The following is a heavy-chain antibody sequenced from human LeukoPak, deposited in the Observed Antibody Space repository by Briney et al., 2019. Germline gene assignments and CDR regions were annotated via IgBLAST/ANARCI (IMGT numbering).Heavy chain of an antibody. CDR2: IKQDGSEK. J-gene: IGHJ4*02. CDR3: AKDKRAAADYYFDY. V-gene: IGHV3-7*03. CDR1: GFTFSSYW. D-gene: IGHD6-13*01. Sequence: GGSLRLSCAASGFTFSSYWMSWVRQAPGKGLEWVANIKQDGSEKYYVDSVKGRFTISRDNAKNSLYLQMNSLRAEDTALYYCAKDKRAAADYYFDYWGQGTLVTVSS.